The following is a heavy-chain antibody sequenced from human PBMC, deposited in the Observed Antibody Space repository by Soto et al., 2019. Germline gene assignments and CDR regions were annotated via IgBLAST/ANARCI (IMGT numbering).Heavy chain of an antibody. J-gene: IGHJ4*02. CDR3: ARRGIYYDSSGYYS. CDR2: IYYSGST. Sequence: QLQLQESGPGLVKPSETLSLTCTVSGGSISSSSYYWGWIRQPPGKGLEWIGSIYYSGSTYYNPSLKSRVTISVDTSKNQFSLKLSSVTAADTAVYYCARRGIYYDSSGYYSWGQGTLVTVSS. V-gene: IGHV4-39*01. D-gene: IGHD3-22*01. CDR1: GGSISSSSYY.